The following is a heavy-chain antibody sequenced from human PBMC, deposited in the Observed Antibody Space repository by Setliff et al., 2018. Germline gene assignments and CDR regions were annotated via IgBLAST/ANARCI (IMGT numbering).Heavy chain of an antibody. CDR3: ARDGGEY. CDR2: IKQDGSEK. Sequence: ETLSLTCAVYGGSFSGYYWSWIRQPPGKGLEWVANIKQDGSEKYYVDSVKGRFTISRDNAKNSRYLQMNSLRADDTAVYYCARDGGEYWGQGTLVTVSS. D-gene: IGHD3-16*01. CDR1: GGSFSGYY. J-gene: IGHJ4*02. V-gene: IGHV3-7*01.